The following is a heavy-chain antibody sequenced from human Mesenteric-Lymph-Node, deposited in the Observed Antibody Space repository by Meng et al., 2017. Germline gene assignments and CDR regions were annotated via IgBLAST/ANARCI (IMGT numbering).Heavy chain of an antibody. J-gene: IGHJ4*02. CDR2: IWFDGSKK. V-gene: IGHV3-33*01. CDR1: GFIFRNYG. D-gene: IGHD2-2*01. Sequence: GESLKISCAASGFIFRNYGMHWVRQAPGKGLEWVAVIWFDGSKKYYADPVKGRFTISRDYAKNTVFLQMNTVRAEDTAVYYCARDNDGSSQFSQFDYWGQGTLVTVSS. CDR3: ARDNDGSSQFSQFDY.